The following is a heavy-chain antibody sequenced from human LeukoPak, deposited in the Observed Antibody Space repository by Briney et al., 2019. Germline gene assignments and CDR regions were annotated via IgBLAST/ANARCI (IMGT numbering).Heavy chain of an antibody. CDR2: ISYDGSNK. V-gene: IGHV3-30*04. CDR1: GFTFSSYA. J-gene: IGHJ4*02. CDR3: ARDFSSGWYPRYYFDY. Sequence: GGTLRLSCAASGFTFSSYAMHWVRQAPGKGLEWVAVISYDGSNKYYADSVKGRFTIPRDNSKNTLYLQMNSLRAEDTAVYYCARDFSSGWYPRYYFDYWGQGTLVTVSS. D-gene: IGHD6-19*01.